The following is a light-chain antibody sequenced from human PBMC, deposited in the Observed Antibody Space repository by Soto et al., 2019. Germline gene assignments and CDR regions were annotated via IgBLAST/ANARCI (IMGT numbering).Light chain of an antibody. CDR2: GNS. V-gene: IGLV1-40*01. CDR3: QSYDSSLSGSV. CDR1: SSNIGAGYD. Sequence: QSVLTQPPSVSGAPGQRVTISCTGSSSNIGAGYDVHWYQQLPGTAPKLLIYGNSNRPSGVPDRFSGSKSGTSASLAITVLQADDDSDYYCQSYDSSLSGSVFGGGTKLTVL. J-gene: IGLJ3*02.